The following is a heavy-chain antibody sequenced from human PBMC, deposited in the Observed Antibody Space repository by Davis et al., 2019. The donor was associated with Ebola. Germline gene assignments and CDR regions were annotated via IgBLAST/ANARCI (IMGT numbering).Heavy chain of an antibody. CDR1: GFSLSTSGVG. J-gene: IGHJ3*02. D-gene: IGHD3-3*01. CDR3: AHSPQSLLRFLDGAFDI. CDR2: IYWDDDK. V-gene: IGHV2-5*02. Sequence: SGPTLVKPTQTLTLTCTFSGFSLSTSGVGVGWIRQPPGKALEWLALIYWDDDKRYSPSLKSRLTITKDTSKNQVVLTMTNMDPVDTATYYCAHSPQSLLRFLDGAFDIWGQGTMVTVSS.